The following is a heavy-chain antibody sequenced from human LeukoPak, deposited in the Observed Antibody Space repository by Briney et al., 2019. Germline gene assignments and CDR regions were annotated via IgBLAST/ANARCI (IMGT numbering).Heavy chain of an antibody. V-gene: IGHV4-38-2*01. CDR2: IYHSGST. Sequence: PSETLSLTCGVSGYSISSGYYWGWIRQPPGKGLEWIGSIYHSGSTYYNPSLKSRVTISVDTSENQFSLKLSSVTAADTAVYYCARLIGMDVWGKGTTVTVSS. CDR1: GYSISSGYY. CDR3: ARLIGMDV. J-gene: IGHJ6*04.